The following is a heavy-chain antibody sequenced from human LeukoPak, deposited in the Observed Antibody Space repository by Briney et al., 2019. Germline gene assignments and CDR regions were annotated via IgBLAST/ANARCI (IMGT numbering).Heavy chain of an antibody. CDR2: LSSSSSYI. D-gene: IGHD5-18*01. V-gene: IGHV3-21*01. J-gene: IGHJ4*02. CDR1: GFTFSSYS. Sequence: GGSLRLSCAASGFTFSSYSMNWVRQAPGKGLEWVSSLSSSSSYIYYADSVKGRFTISRDNARNSLYLQMNSLRADDAAVYYCAREPTSMGSDYWGQGTLVTISS. CDR3: AREPTSMGSDY.